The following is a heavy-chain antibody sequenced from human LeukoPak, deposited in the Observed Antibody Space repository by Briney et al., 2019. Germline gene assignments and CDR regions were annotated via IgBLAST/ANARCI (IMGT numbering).Heavy chain of an antibody. CDR2: ISSSSTI. CDR1: GFTFSSYS. J-gene: IGHJ4*02. V-gene: IGHV3-48*01. D-gene: IGHD3-3*01. CDR3: ARDPFGVVIG. Sequence: GGSLRLSCAASGFTFSSYSMNWVRQAPGKGPEWVSYISSSSTIYYADSVKGRFTISRDNAKNSLYLQMNSLRAEDTAVYYCARDPFGVVIGWGQGTLVTVSS.